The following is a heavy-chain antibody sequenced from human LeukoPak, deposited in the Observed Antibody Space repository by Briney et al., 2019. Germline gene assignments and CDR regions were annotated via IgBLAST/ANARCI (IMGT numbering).Heavy chain of an antibody. D-gene: IGHD1-26*01. CDR1: GGSISSYY. CDR3: AREGRGSYLNQFDY. V-gene: IGHV4-59*01. CDR2: IYYSGST. Sequence: PSETLSLTCTVSGGSISSYYWSWIRQPPGKGLEWIGYIYYSGSTNYNPSLKSRVTISVDTSKNQFSLKLSSVTAADTAVYYCAREGRGSYLNQFDYWGQGTLVTVSS. J-gene: IGHJ4*02.